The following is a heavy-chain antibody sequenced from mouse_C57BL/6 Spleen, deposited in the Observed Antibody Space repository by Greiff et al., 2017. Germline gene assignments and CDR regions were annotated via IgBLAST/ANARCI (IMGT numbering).Heavy chain of an antibody. CDR3: ARLYYYAMDY. CDR2: INPNNGGP. Sequence: VQLQQSGPELVKPGASVKISCKASGYTFTDYYMNWVKQSHGKSLEWIGDINPNNGGPSYNQKFKGKATLTVDKSSSTADMELRSLTSEDSAVYYCARLYYYAMDYWGQGTSVTVSS. CDR1: GYTFTDYY. J-gene: IGHJ4*01. V-gene: IGHV1-26*01.